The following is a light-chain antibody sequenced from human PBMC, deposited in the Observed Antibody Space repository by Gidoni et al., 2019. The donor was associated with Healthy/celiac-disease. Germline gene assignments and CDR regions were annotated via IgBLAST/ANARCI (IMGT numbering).Light chain of an antibody. Sequence: QMNRSRSSLSASVGDRVTITCQASQEISNYLNWYQQKPGKAPKLLIYDASNWETGVPARFSGSGSGTDFTFTISSLQPEDIATYYCQQYDNLPLTCGGGTKVEIK. J-gene: IGKJ4*02. V-gene: IGKV1-33*01. CDR2: DAS. CDR1: QEISNY. CDR3: QQYDNLPLT.